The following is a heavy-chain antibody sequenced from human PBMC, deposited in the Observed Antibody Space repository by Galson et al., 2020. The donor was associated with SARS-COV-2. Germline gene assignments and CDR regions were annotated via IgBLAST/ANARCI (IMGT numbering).Heavy chain of an antibody. J-gene: IGHJ3*01. Sequence: ASVKVSCKAPGNTFTGFYMHWVRQAPGQGLAWMGWINANSGGTNSAQKFQDWVTLTRNTAVSTAYMELSSLKSDDTAVYYCARTLTPAPGTAFDLWGQGTMVIVSS. CDR3: ARTLTPAPGTAFDL. CDR2: INANSGGT. CDR1: GNTFTGFY. V-gene: IGHV1-2*04. D-gene: IGHD7-27*01.